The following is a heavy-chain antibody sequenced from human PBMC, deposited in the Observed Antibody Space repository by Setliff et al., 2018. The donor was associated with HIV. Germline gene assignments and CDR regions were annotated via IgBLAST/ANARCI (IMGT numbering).Heavy chain of an antibody. CDR2: IYTSGST. V-gene: IGHV4-4*08. J-gene: IGHJ6*03. D-gene: IGHD6-13*01. CDR1: GDSISSYY. Sequence: SETLSLTCTVSGDSISSYYWSWIRQPPGKGLEWIGYIYTSGSTNYNPSLKSRVTISVDTSKNQFSLKLSSVTAADTAVYYCARGARLLAGYSDRWDYYYMAVWGKGTTVTVSS. CDR3: ARGARLLAGYSDRWDYYYMAV.